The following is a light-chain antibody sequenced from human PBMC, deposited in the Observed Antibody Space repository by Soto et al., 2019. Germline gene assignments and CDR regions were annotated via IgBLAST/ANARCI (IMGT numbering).Light chain of an antibody. CDR1: QSINTR. V-gene: IGKV3D-15*01. CDR2: QAS. CDR3: QQYNNWPRT. Sequence: EIVLTQSPATLSSFPGDRVTLSCRASQSINTRLAWYQHRPGQAPRLLLYQASIRAAGIPARFSGSGSGKEFTLTISSLQSEDFAVYYCQQYNNWPRTFGQGTKVDIK. J-gene: IGKJ1*01.